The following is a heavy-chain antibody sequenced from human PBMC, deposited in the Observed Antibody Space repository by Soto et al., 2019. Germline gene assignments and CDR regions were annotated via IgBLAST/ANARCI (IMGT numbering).Heavy chain of an antibody. CDR3: ARGYSSSSWFDP. V-gene: IGHV4-59*01. D-gene: IGHD6-13*01. J-gene: IGHJ5*02. CDR2: IYDSGST. CDR1: GASISSYY. Sequence: SETLSLTCTVSGASISSYYWSWIRQPPGKGLELIGYIYDSGSTHYNPSLKSRVTISVDTSKNQFSLKLSSVTAADTAVYYCARGYSSSSWFDPWGQGTLVTVSS.